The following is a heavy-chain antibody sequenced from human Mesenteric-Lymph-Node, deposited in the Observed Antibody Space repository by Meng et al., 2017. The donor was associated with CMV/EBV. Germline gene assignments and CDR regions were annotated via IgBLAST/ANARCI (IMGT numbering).Heavy chain of an antibody. D-gene: IGHD1-26*01. CDR2: ISSSAGTI. CDR1: GFTFSDYY. J-gene: IGHJ4*02. CDR3: ATGGIVGAPRRFDY. Sequence: GESLKISCSASGFTFSDYYMSWIRQAPGKGLEWLSYISSSAGTIYYADSVKGRFTISRDNAKNSLYLQMNSLRAEDTAVYYCATGGIVGAPRRFDYWGQGTLVTVSS. V-gene: IGHV3-11*01.